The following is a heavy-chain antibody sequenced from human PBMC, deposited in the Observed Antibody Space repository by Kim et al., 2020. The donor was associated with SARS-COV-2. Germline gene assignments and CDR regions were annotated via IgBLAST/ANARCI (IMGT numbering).Heavy chain of an antibody. D-gene: IGHD3-10*01. Sequence: PSLKRRVTISVDPTRNQFSLKLNSVTAADTAVYYCARQRGSGSYYIQFDPWGQGTLVTVSS. V-gene: IGHV4-59*08. CDR3: ARQRGSGSYYIQFDP. J-gene: IGHJ5*02.